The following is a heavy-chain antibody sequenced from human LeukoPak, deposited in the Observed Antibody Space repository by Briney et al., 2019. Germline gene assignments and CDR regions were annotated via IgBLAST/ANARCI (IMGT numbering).Heavy chain of an antibody. CDR3: ARDYGSGNYFLYFDS. V-gene: IGHV3-21*01. CDR1: GFIFSRYS. Sequence: GGSLRLSCAASGFIFSRYSMNWVRQAAGKGLEWVSSITSSSSYIYYADSVKGRFTISRDNAKTSLYLQMNSLRAEDTAVYYCARDYGSGNYFLYFDSWGQGTLVTVSS. D-gene: IGHD3-10*01. CDR2: ITSSSSYI. J-gene: IGHJ4*02.